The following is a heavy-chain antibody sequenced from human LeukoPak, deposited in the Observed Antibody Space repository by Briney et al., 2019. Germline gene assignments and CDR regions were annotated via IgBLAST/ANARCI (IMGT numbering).Heavy chain of an antibody. Sequence: ASVKVSCKASGYTFTGYYMHWVRQAPGQGLEWMGWINPNSGGTNYARKFQGWVTMTRDTSISTAYMELSRLRSDDTAVYYCARSGYPYYFDYWGQGTLVTVSS. CDR1: GYTFTGYY. D-gene: IGHD3-22*01. CDR2: INPNSGGT. J-gene: IGHJ4*02. CDR3: ARSGYPYYFDY. V-gene: IGHV1-2*04.